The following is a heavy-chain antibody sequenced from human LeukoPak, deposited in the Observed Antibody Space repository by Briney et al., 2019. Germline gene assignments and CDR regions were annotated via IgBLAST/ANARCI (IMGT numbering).Heavy chain of an antibody. Sequence: PGRSLRLSCAASGFTFSSYGMHWVRQAPGKGLEWVAVISYDGSNKYYAGSVKGRFTISRDNSKNTLYLQMNSLRAEDTAVYYCAKREVVAATDYGMDVWGQGTTVTVSS. CDR2: ISYDGSNK. CDR1: GFTFSSYG. D-gene: IGHD2-15*01. CDR3: AKREVVAATDYGMDV. V-gene: IGHV3-30*18. J-gene: IGHJ6*02.